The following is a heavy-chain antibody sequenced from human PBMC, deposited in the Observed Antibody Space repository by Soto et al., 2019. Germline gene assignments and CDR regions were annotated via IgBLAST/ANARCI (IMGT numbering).Heavy chain of an antibody. V-gene: IGHV1-69*01. D-gene: IGHD4-17*01. CDR2: IIPLFGTA. CDR3: ARGGGDDYGEDY. J-gene: IGHJ4*02. Sequence: QVPLVQSGAEVKKPGSSVKVSCKASGGTFSNYAISWVRQAPGQGLEWMGGIIPLFGTANYAQKFQGRVTITADESRRPAYMEMRSLRSEETAVYYCARGGGDDYGEDYWGQGTLVSVSS. CDR1: GGTFSNYA.